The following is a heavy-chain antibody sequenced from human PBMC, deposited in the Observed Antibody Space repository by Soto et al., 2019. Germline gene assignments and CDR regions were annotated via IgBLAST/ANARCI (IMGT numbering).Heavy chain of an antibody. Sequence: PGGSLTLSCVVSGVTFSSYSMSWVRQAPGKGLEWVSRIHTGGSRTSYADSVKGRFTISRDNAKNTLYLQMNSLRAEDTAVYYCTRPLFGDYTVTKTSDCWGQGALVTVSS. V-gene: IGHV3-74*01. CDR2: IHTGGSRT. CDR3: TRPLFGDYTVTKTSDC. D-gene: IGHD4-17*01. CDR1: GVTFSSYS. J-gene: IGHJ4*02.